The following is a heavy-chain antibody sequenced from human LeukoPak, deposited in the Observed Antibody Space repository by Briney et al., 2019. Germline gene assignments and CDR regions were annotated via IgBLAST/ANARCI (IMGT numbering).Heavy chain of an antibody. V-gene: IGHV4-59*08. Sequence: SESLSLTCIVSGGSISSYYWSWIRQPPGKGLEWIGYIYYSGSTNYNPSLKSRVTISVDTSKNQFSLKLSSVTAADTAVYYCARHESDSWRAGHYYYGMDVWGQGTTVTVSS. J-gene: IGHJ6*02. CDR3: ARHESDSWRAGHYYYGMDV. CDR2: IYYSGST. CDR1: GGSISSYY. D-gene: IGHD5-12*01.